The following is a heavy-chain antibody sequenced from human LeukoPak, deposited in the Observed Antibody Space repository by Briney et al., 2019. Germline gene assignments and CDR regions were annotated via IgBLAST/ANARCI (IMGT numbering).Heavy chain of an antibody. CDR1: GFTFSSYA. CDR2: ISYDGSNK. D-gene: IGHD3-10*01. J-gene: IGHJ4*02. V-gene: IGHV3-30*04. CDR3: AKWLGSGSAYYFDY. Sequence: PGGSLRLSCAASGFTFSSYAMHWVRQAPGKGLEWVAVISYDGSNKYYADSVKGRFTISRDNSKNTLYLQMNSLRAEDTAVYYCAKWLGSGSAYYFDYWGQGTLVTVSS.